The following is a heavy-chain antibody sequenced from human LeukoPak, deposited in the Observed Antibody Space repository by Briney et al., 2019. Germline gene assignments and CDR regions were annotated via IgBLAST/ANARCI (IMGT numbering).Heavy chain of an antibody. V-gene: IGHV4-59*01. CDR2: IYNSGST. D-gene: IGHD1-7*01. J-gene: IGHJ4*02. CDR3: VRGRELNY. Sequence: AETLSLTCTVSGVSISIYYWSWVRQPPGKGLEWIGYIYNSGSTIYNPSLKSRATISADTSKNQFSLQLSSVTAADTAVYYCVRGRELNYWGQGTLVTVSS. CDR1: GVSISIYY.